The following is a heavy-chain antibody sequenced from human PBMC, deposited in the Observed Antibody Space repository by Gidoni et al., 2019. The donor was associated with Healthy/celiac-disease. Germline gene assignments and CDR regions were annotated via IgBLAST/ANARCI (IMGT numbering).Heavy chain of an antibody. CDR2: INHSGST. CDR3: ARKGDKDRYYDILTGHSGPPLGFDY. D-gene: IGHD3-9*01. J-gene: IGHJ4*02. Sequence: QVQLQQWGAGLLKPSETLSLTCAVYGGSFSGYYWSWIRQPPGKGLEWIGEINHSGSTNYNPSLKSRVTISVDTSKNQFSLKLSSVTAADTAVYYCARKGDKDRYYDILTGHSGPPLGFDYWGQGTLVTVSS. CDR1: GGSFSGYY. V-gene: IGHV4-34*01.